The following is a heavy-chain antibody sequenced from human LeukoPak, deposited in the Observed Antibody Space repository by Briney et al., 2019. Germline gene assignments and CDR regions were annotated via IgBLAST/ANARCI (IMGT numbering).Heavy chain of an antibody. CDR1: GGTFSSYA. D-gene: IGHD2-15*01. J-gene: IGHJ5*02. CDR3: ARDQCSGGSCYENPWFDP. V-gene: IGHV1-69*13. Sequence: ASVTVSCKASGGTFSSYAISWVRQAPGQGLEWMGGIIPIFGTANYAQKFQGRVTITADESTSTAYMELSSLRSEDTAVYYCARDQCSGGSCYENPWFDPWGQGTLVTVSS. CDR2: IIPIFGTA.